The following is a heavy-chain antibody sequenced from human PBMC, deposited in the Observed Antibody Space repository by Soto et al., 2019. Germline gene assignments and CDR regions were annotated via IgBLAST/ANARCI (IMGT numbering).Heavy chain of an antibody. CDR3: ARTHSGSYYSVFNY. J-gene: IGHJ4*02. V-gene: IGHV4-38-2*01. CDR1: NFSISSGYY. CDR2: IYRSGTT. Sequence: LSLTCVVSNFSISSGYYWGWIRQSPGKGLEWIASIYRSGTTSYNPSLKSRVTISVDPSKNQFSLMLTAVTAADTAVYYCARTHSGSYYSVFNYWGRGSLVTVSS. D-gene: IGHD1-26*01.